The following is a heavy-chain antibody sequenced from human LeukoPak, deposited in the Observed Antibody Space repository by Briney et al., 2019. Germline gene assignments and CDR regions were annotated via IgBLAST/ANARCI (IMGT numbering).Heavy chain of an antibody. CDR2: IKQDGSEK. D-gene: IGHD6-13*01. CDR1: GFTFSSYW. CDR3: ATSSGYPSRWSLGQ. V-gene: IGHV3-7*03. J-gene: IGHJ4*02. Sequence: GGSLRLSCAASGFTFSSYWMSWVRQAPGKGLEWVANIKQDGSEKYYVDSVKGRFTISRDNAKNSLYLQMNSLRAEDTAVYYCATSSGYPSRWSLGQWGQGTLVTVSS.